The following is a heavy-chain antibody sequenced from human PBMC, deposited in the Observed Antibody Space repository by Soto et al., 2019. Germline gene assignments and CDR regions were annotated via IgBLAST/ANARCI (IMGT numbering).Heavy chain of an antibody. D-gene: IGHD6-13*01. V-gene: IGHV3-11*01. CDR3: ARRAAAGRSFDY. Sequence: VGSLRLSCAASGFTFSDYYMTWIRQAPGKGLEWVSYISSSGNSIYYADSVRGRFTVSRDNAKNSLFLQMNSPRAEDTAVYYCARRAAAGRSFDYWGLGTLVTVSS. J-gene: IGHJ4*02. CDR1: GFTFSDYY. CDR2: ISSSGNSI.